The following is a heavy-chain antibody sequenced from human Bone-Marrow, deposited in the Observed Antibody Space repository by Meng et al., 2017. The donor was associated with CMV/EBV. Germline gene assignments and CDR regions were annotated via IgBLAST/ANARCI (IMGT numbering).Heavy chain of an antibody. D-gene: IGHD1-26*01. V-gene: IGHV3-23*03. Sequence: GESLKISCVASGFTFRKYAMSWVRQAPGKGLEWVSILYRGAGSTNYADSVKGRFTISRDNSKNTLYLQMNSLRAEDTAVYYCAKGSSGSPGTDYWGQGTLVTVSS. CDR2: LYRGAGST. J-gene: IGHJ4*02. CDR3: AKGSSGSPGTDY. CDR1: GFTFRKYA.